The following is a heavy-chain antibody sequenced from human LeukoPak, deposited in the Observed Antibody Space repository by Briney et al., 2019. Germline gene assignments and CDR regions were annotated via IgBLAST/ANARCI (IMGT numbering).Heavy chain of an antibody. CDR3: ARGGDEGYNY. V-gene: IGHV4-34*01. CDR2: INHSGST. D-gene: IGHD1-1*01. CDR1: GGSFSGYY. Sequence: SETLSLTCAVYGGSFSGYYWSWIRQPPGKGLEWIGEINHSGSTNYNPSLKSRVTISVDTSKNQFSLKLSSVTAADTAVYYCARGGDEGYNYWGQGTLVTVSS. J-gene: IGHJ4*02.